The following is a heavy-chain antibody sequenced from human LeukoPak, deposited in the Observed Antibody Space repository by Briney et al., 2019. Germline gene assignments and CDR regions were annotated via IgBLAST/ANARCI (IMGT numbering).Heavy chain of an antibody. CDR2: IYYSGST. D-gene: IGHD3-22*01. V-gene: IGHV4-39*02. J-gene: IGHJ4*02. CDR1: GGSISSSSYY. Sequence: PSETLSLTCTVSGGSISSSSYYWGWIRQPPGKGLEWIGSIYYSGSTYYNPSLKSRVTISVDTSKNQFSLKLSSVTAADTAVYYCARDFRYHDSSGYYSFDYWGQGTLVTVSS. CDR3: ARDFRYHDSSGYYSFDY.